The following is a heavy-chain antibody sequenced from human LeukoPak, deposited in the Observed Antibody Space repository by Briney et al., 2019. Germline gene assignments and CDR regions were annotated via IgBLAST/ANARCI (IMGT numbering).Heavy chain of an antibody. D-gene: IGHD6-13*01. CDR1: GGSISTYY. V-gene: IGHV4-59*01. CDR2: IHYSGST. CDR3: AREYSSFEY. J-gene: IGHJ4*02. Sequence: SETLSLTCTVSGGSISTYYWSWIQQPPGKGLEWIGYIHYSGSTDYNPSLRSRVTISVDTSKNQLSLKLTSVTAADTAVYYCAREYSSFEYWGQGTLVTVSS.